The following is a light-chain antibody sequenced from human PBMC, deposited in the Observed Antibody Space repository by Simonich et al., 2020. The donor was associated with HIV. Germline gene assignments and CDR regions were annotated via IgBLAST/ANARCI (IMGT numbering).Light chain of an antibody. CDR3: QQSYSSLSYT. Sequence: DIQMTQSPSSLSASVGDRVTNTCQTSQSISNYLNWYQQKPGKAPKLLIYAASNLQSGVPSRFSGSRSGTDFTLTISSLQPEDFATYYCQQSYSSLSYTFGLGTKLEIK. J-gene: IGKJ2*01. V-gene: IGKV1-39*01. CDR2: AAS. CDR1: QSISNY.